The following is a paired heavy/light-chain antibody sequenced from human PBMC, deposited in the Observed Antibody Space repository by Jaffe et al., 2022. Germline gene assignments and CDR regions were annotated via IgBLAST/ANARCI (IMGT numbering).Heavy chain of an antibody. Sequence: QVQMVQSGAEVKNPGASVKVSCKASGYTFMRYFIHWVRQAPGQGLEWMGRINTENGDPHYPKKFRDRVIMTRDTSISTVYMELTSLTSDDTAVYYCARDVREGAEPGTEGRQYNYYMDGWGKGTTVTV. CDR2: INTENGDP. V-gene: IGHV1-2*06. J-gene: IGHJ6*03. D-gene: IGHD5-12*01. CDR3: ARDVREGAEPGTEGRQYNYYMDG. CDR1: GYTFMRYF.
Light chain of an antibody. CDR2: GNN. CDR1: GLRSYS. CDR3: NSRDTDGDRPFV. Sequence: SSDLTQDTAVSVALGQTVRITCQGGGLRSYSAGWYQQRPGQAPVLVLYGNNKRPSGIPDRFSGTTSGNIASLTITGAQEEDEADYYCNSRDTDGDRPFVFAPGTRLTVL. J-gene: IGLJ1*01. V-gene: IGLV3-19*01.